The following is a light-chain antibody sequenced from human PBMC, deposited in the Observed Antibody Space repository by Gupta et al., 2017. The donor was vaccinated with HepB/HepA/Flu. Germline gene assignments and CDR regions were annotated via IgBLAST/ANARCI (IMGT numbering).Light chain of an antibody. CDR3: QQYDSHLCS. J-gene: IGKJ2*04. Sequence: IQMTQSPSTLSASVGDRVTITCRAIQSINTWLAWYQQKPGKTPKLLIYKEYGLESGVPSRFSGSGSGTEFTLTISSLQPDDFATYYCQQYDSHLCSFGQGTKLEIK. V-gene: IGKV1-5*03. CDR1: QSINTW. CDR2: KEY.